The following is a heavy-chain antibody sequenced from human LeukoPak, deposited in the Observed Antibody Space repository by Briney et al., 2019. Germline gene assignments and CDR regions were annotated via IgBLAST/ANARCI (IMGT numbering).Heavy chain of an antibody. CDR3: ARAGAAAFDY. D-gene: IGHD6-13*01. Sequence: SEILSLTCTVSGGSISSSSYYWGWIRQPPGKGLEWIGSTHYSGSTHYNSSLKSRVTISLNTSKNQFSLKLSSVTAADTAVYYCARAGAAAFDYWGQGTLVTVSS. J-gene: IGHJ4*02. CDR2: THYSGST. V-gene: IGHV4-39*01. CDR1: GGSISSSSYY.